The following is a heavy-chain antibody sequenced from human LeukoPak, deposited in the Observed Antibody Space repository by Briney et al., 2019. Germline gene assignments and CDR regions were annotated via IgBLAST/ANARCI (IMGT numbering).Heavy chain of an antibody. Sequence: SETLSLTCAGSGDSISSDYWSWVRQPPGKGLEWIGYIYYPGSTNYNPSLKSRVTISVDTSKNQFSLKLSSVTAADTAVYCARLATPSTMAARGRSWFESWGQGTLVTVSS. J-gene: IGHJ5*01. CDR3: ARLATPSTMAARGRSWFES. CDR2: IYYPGST. V-gene: IGHV4-59*01. CDR1: GDSISSDY. D-gene: IGHD6-6*01.